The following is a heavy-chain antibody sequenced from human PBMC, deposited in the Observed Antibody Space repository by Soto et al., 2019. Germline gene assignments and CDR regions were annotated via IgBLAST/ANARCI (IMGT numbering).Heavy chain of an antibody. CDR2: VSHSGRT. Sequence: QSLTCKVSGGSMRGYSWSWIRQTPGEGLEWIGCVSHSGRTDYSPSLKNRVTISLDTSKNHFALHVNSVDPVDTAVYYCARVAMENYHDMWSGSTSSALDVWGQGTTVTVSS. D-gene: IGHD3-3*01. CDR3: ARVAMENYHDMWSGSTSSALDV. CDR1: GGSMRGYS. J-gene: IGHJ6*02. V-gene: IGHV4-59*13.